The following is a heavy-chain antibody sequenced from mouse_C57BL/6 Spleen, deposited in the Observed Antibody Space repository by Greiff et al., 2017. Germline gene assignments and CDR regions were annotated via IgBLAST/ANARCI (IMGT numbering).Heavy chain of an antibody. J-gene: IGHJ4*01. V-gene: IGHV5-16*01. D-gene: IGHD2-3*01. CDR3: AREMVKWDYYAMDY. CDR1: GFTFSDYY. Sequence: EVHLVESEGGLVQPGSSMKLSCTASGFTFSDYYMAWVRQVPDKGLEWVANINYDGSSPYYMDSLKSRFIISRDNAKNILYLQMSSLKSEDTATYYCAREMVKWDYYAMDYWGQGTSVTVSS. CDR2: INYDGSSP.